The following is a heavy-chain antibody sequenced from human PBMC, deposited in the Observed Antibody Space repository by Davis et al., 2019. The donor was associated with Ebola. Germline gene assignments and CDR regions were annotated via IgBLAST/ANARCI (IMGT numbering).Heavy chain of an antibody. Sequence: ASVKVSCKASGYTFTSYYMHWVRQAPGQGLEWMGIINPSGGSTSYAQKFQGRVTMTRNTSISTAYMELSGLRSEDTAMYYCARGNSRCSSTSCYNYWGQGTLVTVSS. CDR1: GYTFTSYY. CDR3: ARGNSRCSSTSCYNY. CDR2: INPSGGST. V-gene: IGHV1-46*01. D-gene: IGHD2-2*02. J-gene: IGHJ4*02.